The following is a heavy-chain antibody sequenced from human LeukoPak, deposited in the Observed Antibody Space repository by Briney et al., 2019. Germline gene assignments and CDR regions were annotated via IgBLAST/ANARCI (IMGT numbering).Heavy chain of an antibody. V-gene: IGHV3-21*01. D-gene: IGHD4-11*01. CDR3: ARAPHYSNYGPYYYGMDV. CDR2: ISSSGSGV. CDR1: GFSFSTST. Sequence: GGSLGLSCAASGFSFSTSTMTWVRQAPGKGPEYVSSISSSGSGVAYSASVRGRFTISRDNAKNSLYLQMNSLRAEDTAVYYCARAPHYSNYGPYYYGMDVWGQGTTVTVSS. J-gene: IGHJ6*02.